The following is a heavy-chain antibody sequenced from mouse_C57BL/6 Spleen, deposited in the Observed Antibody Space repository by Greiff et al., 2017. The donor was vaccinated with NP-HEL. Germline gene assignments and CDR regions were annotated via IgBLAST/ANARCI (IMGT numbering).Heavy chain of an antibody. Sequence: QVQLKQSGAELVKPGASVKISCKASGYAFSSYWMNWVKQRPGKGLEWIGQIYPGDGDTNYNGKFKGKATLTADKSSSTAYMQLSSLTSEDSAVYFCARRDTVVPYYAMDYWGQGTSVTVSS. CDR1: GYAFSSYW. V-gene: IGHV1-80*01. J-gene: IGHJ4*01. CDR3: ARRDTVVPYYAMDY. CDR2: IYPGDGDT. D-gene: IGHD1-1*01.